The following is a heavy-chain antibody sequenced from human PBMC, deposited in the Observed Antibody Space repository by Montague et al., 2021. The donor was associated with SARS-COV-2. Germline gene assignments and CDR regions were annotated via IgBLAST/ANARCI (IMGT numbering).Heavy chain of an antibody. CDR1: GGTVSSDNW. CDR3: ALPLGGARFDP. V-gene: IGHV4-4*02. Sequence: SETLSLTCSVSGGTVSSDNWWTWVRQPPGKGLEWIGDIYHSGTTNYSPSLKSRLTISLDKSKNQFSLKLMSVTAADTAVYYCALPLGGARFDPWGQGTLVIV. CDR2: IYHSGTT. D-gene: IGHD3-16*01. J-gene: IGHJ5*02.